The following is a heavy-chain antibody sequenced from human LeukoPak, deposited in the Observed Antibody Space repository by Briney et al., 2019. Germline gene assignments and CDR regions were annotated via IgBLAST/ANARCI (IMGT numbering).Heavy chain of an antibody. D-gene: IGHD1-1*01. Sequence: GGSLRLSCAASGFTFSSYSMNWVRQAPGKGLEWVSSISSSSSYIYYADSVKGRFTISRDNAKSSLYLQMNSLRVEDTAVYYCARDHNYAFDNWGQGTLVTVSS. CDR3: ARDHNYAFDN. CDR2: ISSSSSYI. V-gene: IGHV3-21*01. CDR1: GFTFSSYS. J-gene: IGHJ4*02.